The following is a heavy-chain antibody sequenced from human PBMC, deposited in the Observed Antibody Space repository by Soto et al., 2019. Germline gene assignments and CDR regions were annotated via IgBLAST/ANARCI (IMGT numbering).Heavy chain of an antibody. V-gene: IGHV3-30-3*01. Sequence: TGGSLRLSCAASGFTFSSYAMHWVRQAPGKGLEWVALISYDGSDKDYADSVKGRFTISRDNSRNTLFLQMNSLRAGDTAVYYCARDYYKYYDSSGYYRSPAYWGQGTLVTVSS. D-gene: IGHD3-22*01. CDR2: ISYDGSDK. J-gene: IGHJ4*02. CDR3: ARDYYKYYDSSGYYRSPAY. CDR1: GFTFSSYA.